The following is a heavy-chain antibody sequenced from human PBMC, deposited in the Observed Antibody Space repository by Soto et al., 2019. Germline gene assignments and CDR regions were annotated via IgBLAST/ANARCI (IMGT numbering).Heavy chain of an antibody. CDR3: ARALNNCIGGASPFDYYGMDV. V-gene: IGHV3-21*01. CDR1: GFTFSSYS. J-gene: IGHJ6*02. D-gene: IGHD1-26*01. Sequence: EVQLVESGGGLVKPGGSLRLSCAASGFTFSSYSMNWVRQAPGKGLEWVSSISSSSSYIYYADSVKGRFTISRDNTKNPQYLQMNSLRAEGTAGYYCARALNNCIGGASPFDYYGMDVWGQGTTVTVSS. CDR2: ISSSSSYI.